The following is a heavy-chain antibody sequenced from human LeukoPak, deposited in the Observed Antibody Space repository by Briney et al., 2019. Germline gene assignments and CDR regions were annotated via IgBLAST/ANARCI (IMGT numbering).Heavy chain of an antibody. Sequence: GGSLRLSCAASGFTFSNAWMSWVRQAPGKGLEWVANIKQDGSEEYYVDSVKGRFTISRDNAKNSLYLQMNSLRADDTAVYYCARDHGSGSFDDYWGQGTLVTVSS. CDR3: ARDHGSGSFDDY. J-gene: IGHJ4*02. D-gene: IGHD3-10*01. CDR1: GFTFSNAW. CDR2: IKQDGSEE. V-gene: IGHV3-7*01.